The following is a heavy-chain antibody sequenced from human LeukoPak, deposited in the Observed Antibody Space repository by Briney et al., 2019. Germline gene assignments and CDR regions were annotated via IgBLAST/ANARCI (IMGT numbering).Heavy chain of an antibody. J-gene: IGHJ4*02. CDR3: ASETTVTTPHYFNY. D-gene: IGHD4-17*01. CDR1: GGSISSGDYY. Sequence: SETLSLTCTVSGGSISSGDYYWSWIRQPRGKGLEWIGFIYYSGSTYYNPSLKSRVTISVDTSKNQFSLKLSSVTAADTAVYYCASETTVTTPHYFNYWGQGTLVTVSS. CDR2: IYYSGST. V-gene: IGHV4-30-4*01.